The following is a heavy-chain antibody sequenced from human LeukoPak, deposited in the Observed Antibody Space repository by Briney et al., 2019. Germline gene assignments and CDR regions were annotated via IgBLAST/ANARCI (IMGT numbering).Heavy chain of an antibody. CDR3: ARDLTLSAQGYYYYYMDV. D-gene: IGHD3-9*01. V-gene: IGHV3-53*05. CDR1: GFTVSSNS. J-gene: IGHJ6*03. CDR2: IYSGGNT. Sequence: PGGSLRLSCTVSGFTVSSNSWSWVRQAPGKGLEWVSFIYSGGNTHYSDSVKGRFTISRDNSKNTLYLQMNSLRAEDTAVYYCARDLTLSAQGYYYYYMDVWGKGTTVTVSS.